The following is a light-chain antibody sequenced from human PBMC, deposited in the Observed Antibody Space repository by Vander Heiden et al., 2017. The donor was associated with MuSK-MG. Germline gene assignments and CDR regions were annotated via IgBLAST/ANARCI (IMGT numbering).Light chain of an antibody. V-gene: IGLV1-40*01. CDR3: QSYDSSLSGVV. CDR2: GNS. CDR1: SANSGAGYD. J-gene: IGLJ2*01. Sequence: QSVLTPPPSVSGAPGQRVTISWTGRSANSGAGYDVHWYQQLPGTAPKLLIYGNSKRPSGVPDRFSGSKSGTSASLAITGRQAEEEADYYCQSYDSSLSGVVFGGGTKLTVL.